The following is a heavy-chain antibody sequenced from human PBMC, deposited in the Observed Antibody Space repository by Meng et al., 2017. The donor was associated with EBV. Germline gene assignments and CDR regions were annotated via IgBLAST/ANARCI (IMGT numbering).Heavy chain of an antibody. Sequence: VQLVQSGAEVKSPGAQVKVSFKGSGFAFTSYIFHWMRQAPGQRLEWMGWINVGVGYTKYSQKFQGRVTISSDTSATTGYMELSSLRSEDTAVYYCVRGPPVGVPGPGDYWGQGTLVTVSS. V-gene: IGHV1-3*01. D-gene: IGHD2-21*01. CDR1: GFAFTSYI. CDR3: VRGPPVGVPGPGDY. J-gene: IGHJ4*02. CDR2: INVGVGYT.